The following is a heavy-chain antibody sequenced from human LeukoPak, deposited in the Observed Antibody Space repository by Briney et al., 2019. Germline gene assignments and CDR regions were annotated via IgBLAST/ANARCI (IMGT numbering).Heavy chain of an antibody. J-gene: IGHJ6*03. CDR2: INHSGST. Sequence: SETLSLTCAVYGGSFSGYYWSWIRQPPGKGLEWIGEINHSGSTNYNPSLKSRVTISVDTSKNQFSLKLSSVTAADTAVYYCARYRVGATFYYYYYMDVWGKGTTVTVSS. CDR3: ARYRVGATFYYYYYMDV. V-gene: IGHV4-34*01. CDR1: GGSFSGYY. D-gene: IGHD1-26*01.